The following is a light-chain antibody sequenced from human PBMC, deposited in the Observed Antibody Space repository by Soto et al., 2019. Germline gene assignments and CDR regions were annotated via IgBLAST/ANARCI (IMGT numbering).Light chain of an antibody. CDR1: QSVGSN. CDR2: GAS. J-gene: IGKJ1*01. V-gene: IGKV3-15*01. CDR3: QQYNNWPPDRT. Sequence: EIVMTQSPATLSVSPGERATLSCRASQSVGSNLAWYQQKPGQAPRLLIYGASTRATGIPARFSGSGSGTEFTLSISSLQSEDFAIYFYQQYNNWPPDRTFGQGTKVEIK.